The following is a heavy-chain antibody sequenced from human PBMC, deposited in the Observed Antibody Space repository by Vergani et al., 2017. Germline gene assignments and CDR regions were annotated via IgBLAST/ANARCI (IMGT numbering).Heavy chain of an antibody. Sequence: EVQLLQSEGAVVQPGGSLSLSCLASGFTFSSHAMSWVRQGQGQGLEWVSGIKNTGDSTHYADSVKGRFTISRDNSKNTLYLQMNSLRVEDTAVYYCGRGSDNYNWGQGTLVTVSS. D-gene: IGHD5-24*01. CDR2: IKNTGDST. J-gene: IGHJ4*02. CDR1: GFTFSSHA. V-gene: IGHV3-23*01. CDR3: GRGSDNYN.